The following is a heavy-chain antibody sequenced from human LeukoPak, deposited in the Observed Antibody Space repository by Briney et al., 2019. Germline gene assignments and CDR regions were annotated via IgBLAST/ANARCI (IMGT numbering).Heavy chain of an antibody. V-gene: IGHV3-73*01. CDR2: ITSKTNSYAT. CDR3: TRLPEGCSSTSCYYDY. J-gene: IGHJ4*01. Sequence: GGSLRLSCAASGLTFSGSAIHWVRQASGKGLEWVGRITSKTNSYATAYGASVKGRFTISRDDSKNTAYLQLNSLKNEDTAVYYCTRLPEGCSSTSCYYDYWGQGTLVTVSS. CDR1: GLTFSGSA. D-gene: IGHD2-2*01.